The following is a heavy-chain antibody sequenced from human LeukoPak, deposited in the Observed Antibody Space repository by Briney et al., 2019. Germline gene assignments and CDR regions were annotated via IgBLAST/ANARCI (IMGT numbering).Heavy chain of an antibody. CDR1: GGSFSGYY. CDR2: INHSGST. CDR3: ARIFGRKYYFDY. Sequence: SETLSLTCAVYGGSFSGYYWSWIRQPPGKGLEWIGEINHSGSTNYNPSLKSRVTISVDTSKNQFSLKLSSVTAADTAVYYCARIFGRKYYFDYWGQGTLVTVSS. D-gene: IGHD3/OR15-3a*01. J-gene: IGHJ4*02. V-gene: IGHV4-34*01.